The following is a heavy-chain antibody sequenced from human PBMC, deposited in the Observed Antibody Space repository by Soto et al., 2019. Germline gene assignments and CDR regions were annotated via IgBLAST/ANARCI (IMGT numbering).Heavy chain of an antibody. V-gene: IGHV3-74*01. CDR2: INTDGTTT. Sequence: RLSCAASGFTFNTNWMHWVRQAPGEGLVWISRINTDGTTTNYADSVKGRFTFSRDNAKNTLYLQMNSLRADGTAVYYCVRGPGAYVYFGFDVWGKGT. J-gene: IGHJ3*01. CDR3: VRGPGAYVYFGFDV. CDR1: GFTFNTNW. D-gene: IGHD5-12*01.